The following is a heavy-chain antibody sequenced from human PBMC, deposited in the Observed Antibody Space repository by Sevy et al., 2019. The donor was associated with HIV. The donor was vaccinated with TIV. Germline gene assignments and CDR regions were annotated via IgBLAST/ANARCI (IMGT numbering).Heavy chain of an antibody. CDR2: ISAYNGNT. J-gene: IGHJ6*03. CDR1: GYTFTSYG. Sequence: ASVKVSCKASGYTFTSYGISWVRQAPGQGLEWMGWISAYNGNTNYAQKLQGRVTMTTDTSTSTAYVELRSLRSDDTAVYYCARANYYGSGSYYRRYYMDVWGKGTTVTVSS. D-gene: IGHD3-10*01. V-gene: IGHV1-18*04. CDR3: ARANYYGSGSYYRRYYMDV.